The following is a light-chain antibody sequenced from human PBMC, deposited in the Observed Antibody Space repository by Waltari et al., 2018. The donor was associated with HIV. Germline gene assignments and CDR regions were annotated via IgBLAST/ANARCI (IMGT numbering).Light chain of an antibody. CDR1: QSLAYTDGKTY. Sequence: DVVMTQSPLSLSVTPGQPASISCTSSQSLAYTDGKTYLNWFQQRQGQSPRRLIYKVSERDAGVPDRFSGSGSGTVFTLKISRVEAEDVGIYYCMQGTHWPLTFGGGTRVDIK. J-gene: IGKJ4*01. CDR2: KVS. V-gene: IGKV2-30*01. CDR3: MQGTHWPLT.